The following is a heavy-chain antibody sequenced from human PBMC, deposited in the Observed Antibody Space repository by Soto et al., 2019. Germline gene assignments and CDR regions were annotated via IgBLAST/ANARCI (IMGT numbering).Heavy chain of an antibody. V-gene: IGHV4-39*01. CDR2: IYYSGNT. CDR3: ASSSPFHY. J-gene: IGHJ4*02. CDR1: DGSIRSSTYY. D-gene: IGHD6-6*01. Sequence: SETLSLTCSVSDGSIRSSTYYWGWIRQPPGKGLEWIGSIYYSGNTYYKPSLKSRVSISIDTSRNQFSLKLTSVTAADTGVYYCASSSPFHYWGPGILVTVSS.